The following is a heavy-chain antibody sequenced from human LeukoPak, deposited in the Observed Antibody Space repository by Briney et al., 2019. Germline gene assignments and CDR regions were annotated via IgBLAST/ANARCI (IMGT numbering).Heavy chain of an antibody. CDR3: AKGPRRYYGSGSYSPGDY. V-gene: IGHV3-23*01. Sequence: GGSLRLSCAASGFTFSSYAMSWVRQAPGKGLEWVSAISGSGGSTYYADSVKGRFTISRDNSKNTLYLQMNSLRAEDTAVYYCAKGPRRYYGSGSYSPGDYWGQGTLVTVSS. CDR2: ISGSGGST. D-gene: IGHD3-10*01. CDR1: GFTFSSYA. J-gene: IGHJ4*02.